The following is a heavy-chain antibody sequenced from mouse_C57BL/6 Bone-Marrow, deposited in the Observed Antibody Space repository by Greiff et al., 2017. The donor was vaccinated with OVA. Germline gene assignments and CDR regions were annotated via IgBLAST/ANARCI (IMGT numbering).Heavy chain of an antibody. CDR3: ARHTYYYGSSYLYYAMDY. Sequence: QVQLKQSGPGLVAPSQSLSITCTVSGFSLTSYGVHWVRQPPGKGLEWLVVIWSDGSTTYNSALKSRLSISKDNAKSQVFLKMNSLQTDDTAMYYCARHTYYYGSSYLYYAMDYWGQGTSVTVSS. J-gene: IGHJ4*01. V-gene: IGHV2-6-1*01. CDR2: IWSDGST. CDR1: GFSLTSYG. D-gene: IGHD1-1*01.